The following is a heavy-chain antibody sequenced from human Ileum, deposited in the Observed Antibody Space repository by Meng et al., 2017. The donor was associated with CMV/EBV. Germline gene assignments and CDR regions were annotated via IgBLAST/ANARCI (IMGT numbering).Heavy chain of an antibody. CDR1: EFTLSNHD. J-gene: IGHJ6*02. CDR3: AKDQGIHGFTMDV. V-gene: IGHV3-48*03. Sequence: GESLKISCTASEFTLSNHDMNWVRQAPGKGLEWLSHINRGDSVILYADSVRGRFTISRDVAKNSVYLQMNTLRVEDTGVYYCAKDQGIHGFTMDVWGQGTAVTVSS. CDR2: INRGDSVI. D-gene: IGHD5-24*01.